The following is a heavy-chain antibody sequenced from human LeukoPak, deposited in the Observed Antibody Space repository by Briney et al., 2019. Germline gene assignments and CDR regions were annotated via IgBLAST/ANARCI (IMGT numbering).Heavy chain of an antibody. CDR2: INEDGSEK. V-gene: IGHV3-7*01. J-gene: IGHJ6*02. CDR1: GFTFSSYW. D-gene: IGHD1-26*01. Sequence: PGGSLRLSCAASGFTFSSYWMSWVRQAPGKGLEWVANINEDGSEKNYVESLKGRFTISRDNAKNSLYLQMNSLRAEDTALYYCARELGSYEGGYYGMDVWGQGTTVTV. CDR3: ARELGSYEGGYYGMDV.